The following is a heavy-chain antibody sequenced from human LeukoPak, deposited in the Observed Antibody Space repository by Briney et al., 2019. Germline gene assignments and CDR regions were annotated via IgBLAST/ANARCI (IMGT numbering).Heavy chain of an antibody. CDR3: ARDVKPYYYDSSGSFDAFDI. J-gene: IGHJ3*02. D-gene: IGHD3-22*01. CDR2: ISSSGSTI. Sequence: GGSLRLSCAASGFTFSDYYMSWIRQAPGKGLEWVSYISSSGSTIYYADSVKGRFTISRDNAKNSLYLQMNSLRAEDTAVYYCARDVKPYYYDSSGSFDAFDIWGQGAMVTVSS. CDR1: GFTFSDYY. V-gene: IGHV3-11*01.